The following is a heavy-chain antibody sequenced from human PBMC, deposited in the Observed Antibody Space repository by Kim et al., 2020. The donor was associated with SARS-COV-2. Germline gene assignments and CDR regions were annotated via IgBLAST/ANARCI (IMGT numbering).Heavy chain of an antibody. CDR2: ICCSDNNI. Sequence: GGSLRLSCAASGFTFNDYSMHWVRQAPGKGLEWVSSICCSDNNIYYADSVKGRFTISRDNAKNSLYLQMNSLRAEDTAVYYCARGYCISWYLLDYW. CDR1: GFTFNDYS. J-gene: IGHJ4*01. D-gene: IGHD6-13*01. V-gene: IGHV3-21*01. CDR3: ARGYCISWYLLDY.